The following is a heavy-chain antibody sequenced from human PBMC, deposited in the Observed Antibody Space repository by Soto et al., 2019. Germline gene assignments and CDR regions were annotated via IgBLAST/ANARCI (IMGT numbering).Heavy chain of an antibody. J-gene: IGHJ4*02. V-gene: IGHV1-69*13. Sequence: SVKVSCKASGGTFSSYAISWVRQAPGQGLEWMGGIIPIFGTANYAQKFQGRVTITADESTSTAYMELSSLRSEDTAVYYCASYYYDSSGYLDYWGQGTLVTVSS. CDR2: IIPIFGTA. CDR3: ASYYYDSSGYLDY. CDR1: GGTFSSYA. D-gene: IGHD3-22*01.